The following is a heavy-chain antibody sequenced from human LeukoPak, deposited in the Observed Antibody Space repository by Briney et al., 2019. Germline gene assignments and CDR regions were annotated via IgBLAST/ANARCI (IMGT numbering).Heavy chain of an antibody. V-gene: IGHV3-30*02. J-gene: IGHJ4*02. D-gene: IGHD2-2*01. CDR2: IRYDGSNK. Sequence: PGGSLRLSCAASGFTFSSYGMHWVRQAPGKGLEWVAFIRYDGSNKYYADSVKGRFTISRDNSKNTLYLQMNSLRAEDTAVYYCAGYCSSTSCYLYYFDYWGQGTLVTVSS. CDR3: AGYCSSTSCYLYYFDY. CDR1: GFTFSSYG.